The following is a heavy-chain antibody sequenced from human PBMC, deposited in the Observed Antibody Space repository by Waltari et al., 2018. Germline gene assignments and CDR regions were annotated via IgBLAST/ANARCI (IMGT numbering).Heavy chain of an antibody. V-gene: IGHV4-59*01. Sequence: QVQLQESGPGLVKPSETLSLTCTVSGGSISSYYWSWIRQPPGKGLDWIGYIYYSGSTNYNPSRKSRVTISVDTSKNQFSLKLSSVTAADTAVYYCAREFCSGGSCYSDYWGQGTLVTVSS. J-gene: IGHJ4*02. CDR1: GGSISSYY. CDR3: AREFCSGGSCYSDY. CDR2: IYYSGST. D-gene: IGHD2-15*01.